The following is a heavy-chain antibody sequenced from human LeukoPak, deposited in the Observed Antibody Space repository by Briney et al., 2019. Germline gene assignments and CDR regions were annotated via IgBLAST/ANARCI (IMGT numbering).Heavy chain of an antibody. V-gene: IGHV5-51*01. D-gene: IGHD6-19*01. CDR2: IYPSDSDT. CDR3: ARGGSGWSFYS. CDR1: GYTFTSYW. Sequence: GESLKISCKASGYTFTSYWIGWVRQMPGKGPEWMGLIYPSDSDTRYSPSFQGQVTISADKSISTAYLQWSSLKASDTAMYYCARGGSGWSFYSWGQGTLVTVSP. J-gene: IGHJ5*01.